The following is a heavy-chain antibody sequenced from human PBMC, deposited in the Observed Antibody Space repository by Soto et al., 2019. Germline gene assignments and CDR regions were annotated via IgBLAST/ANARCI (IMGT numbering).Heavy chain of an antibody. CDR2: IKQDGSEK. J-gene: IGHJ6*02. CDR3: ARDQITMVRGVPYYNYGMDV. V-gene: IGHV3-7*01. D-gene: IGHD3-10*01. Sequence: PGGSLRLSCTASGFTFSSYWMSWVRQAAGKGLEWVANIKQDGSEKYYVDSVKGRFTISRDNAKNSLDLQMNSLRAEDTAVYYCARDQITMVRGVPYYNYGMDVWGQGTTVTVSS. CDR1: GFTFSSYW.